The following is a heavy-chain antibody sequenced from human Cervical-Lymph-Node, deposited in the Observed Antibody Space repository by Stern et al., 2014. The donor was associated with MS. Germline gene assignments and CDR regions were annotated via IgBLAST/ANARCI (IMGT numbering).Heavy chain of an antibody. J-gene: IGHJ4*02. CDR1: GGSISNSTYY. D-gene: IGHD6-13*01. Sequence: VQLVESGPGLVKPSETLSLTCTVSGGSISNSTYYLGWIRPPPGKGRNAFGCVYLGASTSSNPSLKGQISTSVDSLKNKFSLALASVTAADTAVYYCLHSAEYWGRGTLVTVSS. CDR2: VYLGAST. CDR3: LHSAEY. V-gene: IGHV4-39*01.